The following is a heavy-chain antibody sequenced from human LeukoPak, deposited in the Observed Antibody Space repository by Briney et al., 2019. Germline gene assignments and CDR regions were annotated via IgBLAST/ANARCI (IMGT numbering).Heavy chain of an antibody. J-gene: IGHJ4*02. CDR1: GFTFSSCV. CDR2: ISASGNSP. Sequence: GGSLRLSCVTSGFTFSSCVMAWVRQAPGKGLEWVSSISASGNSPYYADSVKGRFTTSRDNSMNTLSLQMNSLRVDDTALYYCVKRDCPTPYCYGFDFWGQGTLVTVSS. CDR3: VKRDCPTPYCYGFDF. V-gene: IGHV3-23*01. D-gene: IGHD5-18*01.